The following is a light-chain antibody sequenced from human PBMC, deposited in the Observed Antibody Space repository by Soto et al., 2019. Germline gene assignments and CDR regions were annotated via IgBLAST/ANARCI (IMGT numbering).Light chain of an antibody. Sequence: FMLSQPPSASGTPGQRVTISCSGSGSNIKKNYVYWYQQLPGTAPKLLIYRNNQRPSGVPDLFSGSKSGTSASLAISGLRSEDEADYYCAAWDDSLSGPGVFGTGTKVTVL. CDR3: AAWDDSLSGPGV. CDR1: GSNIKKNY. V-gene: IGLV1-47*01. CDR2: RNN. J-gene: IGLJ1*01.